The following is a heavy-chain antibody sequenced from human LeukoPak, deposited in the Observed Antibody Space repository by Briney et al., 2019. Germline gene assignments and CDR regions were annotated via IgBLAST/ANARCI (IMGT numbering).Heavy chain of an antibody. CDR2: ISAYNGNT. Sequence: ASVKVSCKASGYTFTSYGISWVRQAPGQGLEWMRWISAYNGNTNYAQKLQGRVTMTTDTSTSTAYMELRSLRSDDTAVYYCARASGVVVTATPSDYWGQGTLVTVSS. CDR1: GYTFTSYG. CDR3: ARASGVVVTATPSDY. J-gene: IGHJ4*02. V-gene: IGHV1-18*01. D-gene: IGHD2-21*02.